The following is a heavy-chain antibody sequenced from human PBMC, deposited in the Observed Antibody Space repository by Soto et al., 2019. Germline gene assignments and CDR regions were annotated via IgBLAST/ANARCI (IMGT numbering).Heavy chain of an antibody. J-gene: IGHJ4*02. D-gene: IGHD1-26*01. CDR2: IYYSGST. CDR1: GGSISSGGYY. V-gene: IGHV4-31*03. Sequence: SETLSLTCTVSGGSISSGGYYWSWIRQHPGKGLEWIGYIYYSGSTYYNPSLKSRVTISVDTSKNQFSLKLSSVTAADTAVYYCARDHSGSYYDYWGQGTLVTVSS. CDR3: ARDHSGSYYDY.